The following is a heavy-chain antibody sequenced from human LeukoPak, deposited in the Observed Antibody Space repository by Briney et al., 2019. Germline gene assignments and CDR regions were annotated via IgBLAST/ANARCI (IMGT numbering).Heavy chain of an antibody. CDR1: GYPFSTYG. Sequence: ASVTVSCTTSGYPFSTYGVAWVRQAPGQGLEWMGWISTYNGDTQYSQKFQGRVASTRDTSTNTVHMELWSLRSDDTAVYYCARDTNNEIDYWGQGTLVIVSS. CDR3: ARDTNNEIDY. J-gene: IGHJ4*02. V-gene: IGHV1-18*01. D-gene: IGHD2-8*01. CDR2: ISTYNGDT.